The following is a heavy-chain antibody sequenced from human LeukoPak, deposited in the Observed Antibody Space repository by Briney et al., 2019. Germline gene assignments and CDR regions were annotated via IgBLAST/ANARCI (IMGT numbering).Heavy chain of an antibody. V-gene: IGHV4-4*02. D-gene: IGHD5-18*01. CDR3: ATVDTAMVHVPASFDY. J-gene: IGHJ4*02. CDR1: GGSISSSNW. Sequence: PSETLSLTCAVSGGSISSSNWWSWVRQPPGKGLEWIGEIYHSGSTNYNPSLKSRVTISVDKSKNQFSLKLSSVTAADTAVYYCATVDTAMVHVPASFDYWGQGTLVTVSS. CDR2: IYHSGST.